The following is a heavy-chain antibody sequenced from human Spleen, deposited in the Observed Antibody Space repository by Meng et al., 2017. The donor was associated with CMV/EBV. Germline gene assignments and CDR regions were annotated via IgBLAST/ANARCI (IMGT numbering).Heavy chain of an antibody. J-gene: IGHJ5*02. CDR1: GFTFSNFA. Sequence: GGSLRLSCAASGFTFSNFAMSWVRQAPGKGLEWIGRIRRNVGGGRTEYAAPMKGRFTISRDDSRNTVYLEINGLKIEDSDIYYCTREDTVDRNFYWFDPWGQGSLVTVSS. V-gene: IGHV3-15*01. D-gene: IGHD1-14*01. CDR3: TREDTVDRNFYWFDP. CDR2: IRRNVGGGRT.